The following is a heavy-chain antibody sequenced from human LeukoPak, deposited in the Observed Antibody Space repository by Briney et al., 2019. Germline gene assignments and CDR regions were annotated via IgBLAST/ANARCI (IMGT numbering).Heavy chain of an antibody. CDR1: GYSLINHW. CDR2: IYPGNADA. CDR3: ARQGSYDNSGYSFDY. D-gene: IGHD3-22*01. Sequence: GESLKISCKASGYSLINHWIGWVRQMPGKGLDWMGIIYPGNADATYSPSFQGQVTISADKSTTTVYLQWSSLKASDTAMYYCARQGSYDNSGYSFDYWGQGALVTVSS. V-gene: IGHV5-51*01. J-gene: IGHJ4*02.